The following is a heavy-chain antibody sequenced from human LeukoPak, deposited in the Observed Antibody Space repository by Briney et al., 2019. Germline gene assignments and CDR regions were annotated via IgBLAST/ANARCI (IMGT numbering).Heavy chain of an antibody. Sequence: SETLSLTCAVSGYSISSGYYWGWIRQPPGKGLEWIGYIYHSGSTNYNSSLKSRVTISIDTSKNQFSLNLRSVTAADTAVYYCAKKGRTYTDYGGYYDYMDVWGKGTTVTVS. CDR3: AKKGRTYTDYGGYYDYMDV. V-gene: IGHV4-38-2*01. CDR2: IYHSGST. J-gene: IGHJ6*03. D-gene: IGHD4-17*01. CDR1: GYSISSGYY.